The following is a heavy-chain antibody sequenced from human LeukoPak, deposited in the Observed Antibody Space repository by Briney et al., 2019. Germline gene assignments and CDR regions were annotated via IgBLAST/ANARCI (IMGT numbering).Heavy chain of an antibody. V-gene: IGHV3-30*03. CDR2: TSYDGNNK. CDR1: GFTFTNYG. D-gene: IGHD4-17*01. J-gene: IGHJ4*02. CDR3: APDEGGDYVGLDY. Sequence: PGRSLRLSCAASGFTFTNYGIHWVRQAPGKGLEWVALTSYDGNNKYYADAVKGRFTISRDNSKNTLYLQMSSLRTEDTAMYYCAPDEGGDYVGLDYWGRGTLVTVSS.